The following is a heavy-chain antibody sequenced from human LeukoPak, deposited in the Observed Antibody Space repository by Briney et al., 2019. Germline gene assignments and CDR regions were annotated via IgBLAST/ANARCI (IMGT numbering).Heavy chain of an antibody. Sequence: SSETLSLTCTVSGGSISSSSYYWGWIRQPPGKGLEWIGSIYYTRSTYYNPSLKSRVTISVDTSQNQFSLKLTSVTAADTAVYYCARGVTMIVVVIHDWYFDLWGRGTLVTVSS. V-gene: IGHV4-39*01. CDR1: GGSISSSSYY. J-gene: IGHJ2*01. D-gene: IGHD3-22*01. CDR3: ARGVTMIVVVIHDWYFDL. CDR2: IYYTRST.